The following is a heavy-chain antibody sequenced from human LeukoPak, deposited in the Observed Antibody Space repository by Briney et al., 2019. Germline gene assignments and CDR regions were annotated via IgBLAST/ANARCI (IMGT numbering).Heavy chain of an antibody. D-gene: IGHD6-13*01. Sequence: ASVKVSCKASGYTFTGYYMHCVRQAPGQGLEWMGWINPNTGGTNYAQKFQGRVTMTRDTSISTAYMELNRLTSDDTAFYYCARGGVAAAGPYAFDIWGQGTMVTVSS. J-gene: IGHJ3*02. V-gene: IGHV1-2*02. CDR2: INPNTGGT. CDR3: ARGGVAAAGPYAFDI. CDR1: GYTFTGYY.